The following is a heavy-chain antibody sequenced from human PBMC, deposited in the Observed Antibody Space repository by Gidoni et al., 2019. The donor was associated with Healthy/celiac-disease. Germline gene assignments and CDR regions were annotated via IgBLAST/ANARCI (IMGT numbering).Heavy chain of an antibody. CDR3: TTVFRGVTGLYYFDY. CDR2: IKSKTDGGTT. V-gene: IGHV3-15*07. J-gene: IGHJ4*02. D-gene: IGHD2-21*02. CDR1: GFTFIHSW. Sequence: VQLVESGGGLVKPGGSLRLSWSASGFTFIHSWMNWVRQAPGKGLEWVGRIKSKTDGGTTDYAAPVKGRFTISRDDSKNTLYLKMNSLKTEDTAVYYCTTVFRGVTGLYYFDYWGQGTLVTVSS.